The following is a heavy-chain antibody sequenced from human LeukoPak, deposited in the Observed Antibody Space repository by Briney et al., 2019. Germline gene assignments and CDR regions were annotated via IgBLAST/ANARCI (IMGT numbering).Heavy chain of an antibody. CDR1: GYSFTSYW. CDR3: ARRYCSGGSCYFDAFDI. CDR2: IYPGDSDT. J-gene: IGHJ3*02. V-gene: IGHV5-51*01. D-gene: IGHD2-15*01. Sequence: GESLQISCKGSGYSFTSYWIGWVRQMPGKGLEWMGIIYPGDSDTRYSPSFQGQVTISADKSISTACLQWSSLKASDTAMYYCARRYCSGGSCYFDAFDIWGQGTMVTVSS.